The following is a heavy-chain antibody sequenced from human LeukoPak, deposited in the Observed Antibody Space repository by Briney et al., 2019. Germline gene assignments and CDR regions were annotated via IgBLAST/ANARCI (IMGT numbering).Heavy chain of an antibody. Sequence: GGSLRLSCAASGFTFSTYSMTWVRQGPGKGLEWVSSIYPSGDSTFYADSVKGRFTIFRDNSKNTLYLQMSSLRTEDTAIYYCAKDVVPDSGWDLDYWGQGTLVTVSS. CDR3: AKDVVPDSGWDLDY. J-gene: IGHJ4*02. V-gene: IGHV3-23*01. CDR2: IYPSGDST. D-gene: IGHD6-19*01. CDR1: GFTFSTYS.